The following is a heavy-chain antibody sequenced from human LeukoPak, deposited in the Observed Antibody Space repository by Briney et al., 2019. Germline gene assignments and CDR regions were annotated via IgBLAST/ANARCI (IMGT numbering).Heavy chain of an antibody. J-gene: IGHJ4*02. V-gene: IGHV1-2*02. CDR1: GYTFTGYY. Sequence: ASVKVSCKASGYTFTGYYMHWVRQAPGQGLEWMGWINPNSGGTNYAQRFQGRVTMTRDTSISTAYMELSRLRFDDTAVYYCARVFGYYYDSSGYTSFDYWGQGTLVTVSS. CDR3: ARVFGYYYDSSGYTSFDY. D-gene: IGHD3-22*01. CDR2: INPNSGGT.